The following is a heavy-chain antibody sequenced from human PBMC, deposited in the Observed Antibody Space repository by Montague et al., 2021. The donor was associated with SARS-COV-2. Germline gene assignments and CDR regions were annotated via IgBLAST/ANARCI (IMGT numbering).Heavy chain of an antibody. V-gene: IGHV3-11*05. CDR3: ARVHYYDSSGYSPFDY. J-gene: IGHJ4*02. D-gene: IGHD3-22*01. Sequence: SLRLSCATSGFTFSDYYMSWIRQAPGKGLEWVSYISSSSYTNYADSVKGRFTISRDNAKNSLYLQMNSLRAEDTAVYYCARVHYYDSSGYSPFDYWGQGTLVTVSS. CDR1: GFTFSDYY. CDR2: ISSSSYT.